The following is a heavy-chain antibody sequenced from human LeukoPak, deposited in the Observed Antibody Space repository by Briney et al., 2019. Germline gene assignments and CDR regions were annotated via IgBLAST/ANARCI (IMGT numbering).Heavy chain of an antibody. CDR3: ARDLIGGNAYDY. CDR2: VTSSSRTI. CDR1: GFTFSSYS. Sequence: GGSLRLSCAASGFTFSSYSMNWVRQAPGRGPEWIAYVTSSSRTIYYADSVKGRFTISRDNAKSSLYLQLDSLRAEDTAVYYCARDLIGGNAYDYWGQGALVTVSS. D-gene: IGHD2-15*01. V-gene: IGHV3-48*01. J-gene: IGHJ4*02.